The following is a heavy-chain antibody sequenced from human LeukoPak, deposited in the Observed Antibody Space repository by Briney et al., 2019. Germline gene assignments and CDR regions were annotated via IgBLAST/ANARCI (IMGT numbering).Heavy chain of an antibody. CDR1: GFTFRNYG. J-gene: IGHJ4*02. CDR3: ARAKPKNMVRGLIMRRESRYYFDY. Sequence: GGSLRLSCVASGFTFRNYGMNWVRQAPGEALEWVSGISPGGDTPYYADSVRGRFTISRDNSKNTMYLQMNSLRAEDTAVYYCARAKPKNMVRGLIMRRESRYYFDYWGQGTLVTVSS. D-gene: IGHD3-10*01. CDR2: ISPGGDTP. V-gene: IGHV3-23*01.